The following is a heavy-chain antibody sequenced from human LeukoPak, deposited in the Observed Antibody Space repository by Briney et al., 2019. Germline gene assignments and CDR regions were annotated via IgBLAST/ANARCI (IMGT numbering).Heavy chain of an antibody. V-gene: IGHV3-7*05. CDR2: ITPDGSEK. D-gene: IGHD5-24*01. CDR1: GFPFISYW. CDR3: ARGQMAGY. J-gene: IGHJ4*02. Sequence: PGGSLRLSCAAPGFPFISYWVSWFGQAPGKGLEWVANITPDGSEKSSVDSVKGRFTISRDNAKNSLYLQMNSLRAEDTAVYYCARGQMAGYWGQGTLVTVSS.